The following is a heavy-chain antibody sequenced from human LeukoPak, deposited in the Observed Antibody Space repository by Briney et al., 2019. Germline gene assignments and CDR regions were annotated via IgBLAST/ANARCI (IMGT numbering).Heavy chain of an antibody. CDR3: ARGSGSYPTNFDY. CDR1: GGTFSSYA. Sequence: ASVKVSCKASGGTFSSYAVSWVRQAPGQGLEWMGRIIPIFGTANYAQKFQGRVTITTDESTSTAYMELSSLRSEDTAVYYCARGSGSYPTNFDYWGQGTLVTVSS. CDR2: IIPIFGTA. D-gene: IGHD1-26*01. J-gene: IGHJ4*02. V-gene: IGHV1-69*05.